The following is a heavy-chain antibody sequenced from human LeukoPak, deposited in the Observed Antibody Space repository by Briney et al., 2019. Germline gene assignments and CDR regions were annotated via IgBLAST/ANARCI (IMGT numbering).Heavy chain of an antibody. J-gene: IGHJ3*02. V-gene: IGHV3-53*04. Sequence: GGSLRLSCAASGFTVSSNYMSWARQAPGKGLEWVSVIYSGGSTYYADSVKGRFTISRHNSKNTLYLQMNSLRAEDTAVYYCAREIGGWYGYAFDIWGQGTMVTVSS. CDR1: GFTVSSNY. CDR2: IYSGGST. D-gene: IGHD6-19*01. CDR3: AREIGGWYGYAFDI.